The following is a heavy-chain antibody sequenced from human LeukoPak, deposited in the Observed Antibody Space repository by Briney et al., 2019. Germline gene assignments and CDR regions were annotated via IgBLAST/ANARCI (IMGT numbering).Heavy chain of an antibody. CDR3: AKDRCSNGIGCYYYYMDV. D-gene: IGHD2-8*01. CDR1: GFTFSSYE. J-gene: IGHJ6*03. Sequence: GGSLRLSCAASGFTFSSYEMKWVRQAPGKGLEWVAYIQYDGSNEQYADSVKGRFSISRDSSKNILYLQMNSLRAEDTAVYYCAKDRCSNGIGCYYYYMDVWGKGTTVTISS. CDR2: IQYDGSNE. V-gene: IGHV3-30*02.